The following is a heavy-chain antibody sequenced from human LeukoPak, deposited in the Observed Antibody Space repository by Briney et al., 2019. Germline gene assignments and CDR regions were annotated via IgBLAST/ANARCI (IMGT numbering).Heavy chain of an antibody. J-gene: IGHJ4*02. CDR2: IVPLYPTL. CDR3: ARAAPGFVGSGPNYFAF. CDR1: GDSFSVYD. D-gene: IGHD6-19*01. V-gene: IGHV1-69*13. Sequence: ASVKVSCKASGDSFSVYDMMCVRQTPGQGLVWMGGIVPLYPTLNYAQKFQGRVTFTADSSTSTAYMQLSSLTSDDTAIYYCARAAPGFVGSGPNYFAFWGQGTLVTVSS.